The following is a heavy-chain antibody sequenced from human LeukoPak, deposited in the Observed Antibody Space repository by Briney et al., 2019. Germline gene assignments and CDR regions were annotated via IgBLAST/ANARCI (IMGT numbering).Heavy chain of an antibody. Sequence: GGSLRLSCAASGFTFSSYSMNWVRQAPGKGLQWVSVLHSGGRTFYADSVKGRFTLSRDNSKNTLYLQMNSLRAKDTAVYYCAREVWNDANYFGMDVWGRGTTVTVSS. D-gene: IGHD1-1*01. CDR3: AREVWNDANYFGMDV. V-gene: IGHV3-53*01. CDR2: LHSGGRT. J-gene: IGHJ6*02. CDR1: GFTFSSYS.